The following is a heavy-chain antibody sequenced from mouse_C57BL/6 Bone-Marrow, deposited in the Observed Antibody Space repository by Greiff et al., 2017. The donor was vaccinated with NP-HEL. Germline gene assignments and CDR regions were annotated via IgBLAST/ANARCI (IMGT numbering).Heavy chain of an antibody. CDR2: IDPEDGET. J-gene: IGHJ4*01. V-gene: IGHV14-2*01. CDR3: ARGGNSGVCYAMDY. D-gene: IGHD2-1*01. CDR1: GFNIKDYY. Sequence: VQLKQSGAELVKPGASVKLSCTASGFNIKDYYMHWVKQRTEQGLEWIGRIDPEDGETKYAPKFPGKATITADTSSNTAYLQLSSLTSEDTAVYYCARGGNSGVCYAMDYWGQGTSVTVSS.